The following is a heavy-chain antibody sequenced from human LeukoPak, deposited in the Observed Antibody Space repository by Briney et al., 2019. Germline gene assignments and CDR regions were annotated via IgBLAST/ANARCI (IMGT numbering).Heavy chain of an antibody. Sequence: PGGSLSLSCAASGLTFNAYGMSWVRQAPGKGLEWVSGINWNGGSTGYADSVKGRFIISRDNAKNTVYLQMNSLRAEDTAVYYCARWYSSGWYSDYWGQGTLVTVSS. CDR3: ARWYSSGWYSDY. CDR2: INWNGGST. CDR1: GLTFNAYG. V-gene: IGHV3-20*04. J-gene: IGHJ4*02. D-gene: IGHD6-25*01.